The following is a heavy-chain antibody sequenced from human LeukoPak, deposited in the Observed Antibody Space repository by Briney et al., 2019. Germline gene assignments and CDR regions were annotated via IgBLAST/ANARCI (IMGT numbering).Heavy chain of an antibody. J-gene: IGHJ4*02. V-gene: IGHV3-43*02. D-gene: IGHD6-19*01. Sequence: PGGSLRLSCAASGFTFDDYAIHWVRQAPGKGLEWVSLISGDGSSTYYADSVKGRFTISRDNSKNSLYLQMNSLRTEDTALYYCAKDMGYTSGWYPFDYWGQGTLATVSS. CDR3: AKDMGYTSGWYPFDY. CDR2: ISGDGSST. CDR1: GFTFDDYA.